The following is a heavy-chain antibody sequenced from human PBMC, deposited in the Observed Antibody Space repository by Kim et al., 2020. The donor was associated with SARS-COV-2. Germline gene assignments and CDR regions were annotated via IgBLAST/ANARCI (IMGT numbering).Heavy chain of an antibody. CDR3: ARRVVRTSYGMDV. D-gene: IGHD3-3*01. J-gene: IGHJ6*02. V-gene: IGHV1-8*01. Sequence: GYAQKFPGRVTMTRNPSISTAYMELSSLRSEDTAVYYCARRVVRTSYGMDVWGQGTTVTVAS.